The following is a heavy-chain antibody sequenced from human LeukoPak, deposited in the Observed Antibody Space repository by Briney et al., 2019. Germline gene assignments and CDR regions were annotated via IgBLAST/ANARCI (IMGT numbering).Heavy chain of an antibody. CDR2: TSGGTT. CDR1: GFTFSTYA. V-gene: IGHV3-23*01. J-gene: IGHJ6*04. D-gene: IGHD2-2*01. CDR3: AKGDCSSTSCSGFYGMDV. Sequence: GGPLRLSCAASGFTFSTYAMNWVRQAPGKGLEWVSTTSGGTTYYADSVKGRFTISRDSSKSTLYLQMNSLRAEDTAVYYCAKGDCSSTSCSGFYGMDVWGRGTTVTVSS.